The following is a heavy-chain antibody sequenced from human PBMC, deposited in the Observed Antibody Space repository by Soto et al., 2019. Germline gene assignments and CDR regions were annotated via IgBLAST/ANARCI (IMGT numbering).Heavy chain of an antibody. CDR2: IWYDGSKK. Sequence: GGSLRLSCAASGFTLSDYYMSWIRQAPGKGLEWVGVIWYDGSKKYYADSVKGRFTISRDNSRNNVFLQMDSLGVEDTAVYYCATDIGGGSWYSLAYWGPGILVTVSS. D-gene: IGHD2-15*01. CDR3: ATDIGGGSWYSLAY. CDR1: GFTLSDYY. V-gene: IGHV3-33*03. J-gene: IGHJ4*02.